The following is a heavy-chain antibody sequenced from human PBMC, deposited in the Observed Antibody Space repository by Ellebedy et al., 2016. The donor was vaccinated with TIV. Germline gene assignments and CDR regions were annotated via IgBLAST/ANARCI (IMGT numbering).Heavy chain of an antibody. CDR3: ARFSQQTYDY. CDR1: GFTFSSYD. J-gene: IGHJ4*02. Sequence: GESLKISCAASGFTFSSYDMHWVRQATGKGLEWVSTIGTAGDTYYPGSVKGRFTISRENAKNSLYLQMNSLRAGDTAVYYCARFSQQTYDYWGQGTLVTVSS. D-gene: IGHD6-13*01. V-gene: IGHV3-13*01. CDR2: IGTAGDT.